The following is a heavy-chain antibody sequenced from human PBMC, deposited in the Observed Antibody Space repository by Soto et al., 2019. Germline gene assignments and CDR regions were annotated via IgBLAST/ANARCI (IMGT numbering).Heavy chain of an antibody. D-gene: IGHD2-2*01. J-gene: IGHJ4*02. CDR2: ISGNGVGS. CDR3: ATAIPFDY. CDR1: GFTFRSYS. V-gene: IGHV3-23*01. Sequence: EVQLLESGGGLVQPGGSLRLSCAASGFTFRSYSMNWVRQVPGKGLEWLSSISGNGVGSYYSDSVRGRFTNSRDNFKNTLYLQMNSLRVDDTAVYYCATAIPFDYWGQGTLVTVSS.